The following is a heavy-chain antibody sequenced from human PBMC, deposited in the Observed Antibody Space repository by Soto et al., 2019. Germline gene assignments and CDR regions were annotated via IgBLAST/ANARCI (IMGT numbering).Heavy chain of an antibody. Sequence: QEQLVESGGGLVKPGGSLRLSCAVSGFTFSDYYMSWIRQAPGKGLEWVSYIRSNTKYTGYADSVKGRFTISRDTSKTSLYLHMNSLRAEDTAVYYCARSYDILTAAIFDVWGPGTMVTVSS. J-gene: IGHJ3*01. CDR2: IRSNTKYT. V-gene: IGHV3-11*05. CDR3: ARSYDILTAAIFDV. D-gene: IGHD3-9*01. CDR1: GFTFSDYY.